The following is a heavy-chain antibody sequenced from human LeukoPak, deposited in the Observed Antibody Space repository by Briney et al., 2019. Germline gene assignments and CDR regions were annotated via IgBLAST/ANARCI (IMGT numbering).Heavy chain of an antibody. Sequence: PSETLSLTCTVSGGSISSSSYYWGWIRQPPGKGLEWIGSIYYSGSTYYNPSLKSRVTISVDTSKNQFSLKLSSVTAADTAVYYCARVPRIAAAGTVYYYMDVWGKGTTVTVSS. J-gene: IGHJ6*03. D-gene: IGHD6-13*01. CDR3: ARVPRIAAAGTVYYYMDV. V-gene: IGHV4-39*07. CDR2: IYYSGST. CDR1: GGSISSSSYY.